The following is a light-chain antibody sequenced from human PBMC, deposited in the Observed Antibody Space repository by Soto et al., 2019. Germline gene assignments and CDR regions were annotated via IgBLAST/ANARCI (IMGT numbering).Light chain of an antibody. Sequence: QSVLTQPPSVYGAPGQRVTISCTGSSSNIGAGYDVHWYQQLPGTATKLLIYGNSNRPSGVPDRFSASVSGNSASLAITGLQTDDEAVYYCQSYDSNLSEVFGPGTKVTVL. CDR3: QSYDSNLSEV. J-gene: IGLJ1*01. CDR1: SSNIGAGYD. V-gene: IGLV1-40*01. CDR2: GNS.